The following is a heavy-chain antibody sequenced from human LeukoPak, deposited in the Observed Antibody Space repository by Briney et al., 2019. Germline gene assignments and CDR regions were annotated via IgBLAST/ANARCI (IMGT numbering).Heavy chain of an antibody. V-gene: IGHV4-39*01. CDR3: ARREDIDFASYYFDY. J-gene: IGHJ4*02. D-gene: IGHD6-6*01. Sequence: PSETLSLTCTVSGGSISSTTDYWGWIRQPPGKGLEWIGSSYPTGRTHYNPSLKSRVTMSVDPSKNQFSLILSSVTAADTAVYYCARREDIDFASYYFDYWGQGTLVTVSS. CDR1: GGSISSTTDY. CDR2: SYPTGRT.